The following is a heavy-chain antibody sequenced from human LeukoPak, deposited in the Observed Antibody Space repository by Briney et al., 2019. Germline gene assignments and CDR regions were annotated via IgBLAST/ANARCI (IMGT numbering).Heavy chain of an antibody. CDR1: GGSFSGYY. Sequence: SETLSLTCAVYGGSFSGYYWSWIRQHPGKGLEWIGYIYYSGSTYYNPSLKSRVTISVDTSKNQFSLKLSSVTAADTAVYYCARGFNLLSAFAYWGQGTLVTVSS. CDR3: ARGFNLLSAFAY. D-gene: IGHD1-14*01. J-gene: IGHJ4*02. CDR2: IYYSGST. V-gene: IGHV4-31*11.